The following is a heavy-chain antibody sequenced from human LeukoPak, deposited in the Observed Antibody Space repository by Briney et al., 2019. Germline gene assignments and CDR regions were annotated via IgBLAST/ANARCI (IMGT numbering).Heavy chain of an antibody. J-gene: IGHJ4*02. Sequence: GGSLRLSCAAFGFTFSSSSMNWVRQAPGKGLEWVSYISGGSSTIHYADSVKGRFTISRDNAKNSLYLQMNGLRDEDTALYYCARDYGYSSSFDYWGQGTLVTVSS. CDR3: ARDYGYSSSFDY. D-gene: IGHD6-13*01. CDR2: ISGGSSTI. CDR1: GFTFSSSS. V-gene: IGHV3-48*02.